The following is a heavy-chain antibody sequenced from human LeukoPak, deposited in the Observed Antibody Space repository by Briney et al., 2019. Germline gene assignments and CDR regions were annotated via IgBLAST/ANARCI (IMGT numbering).Heavy chain of an antibody. CDR1: GGSISSRPYC. D-gene: IGHD6-13*01. Sequence: SETLSLTCTVSGGSISSRPYCWGWIRQPPGKGLEWLGNFYYSGSTYYKPSLKSRVTISVDTSKNQISLKLSSVTAADTAVYYCARLVVSSWYHELLLGRDYWGQGTLVTVSS. CDR3: ARLVVSSWYHELLLGRDY. CDR2: FYYSGST. J-gene: IGHJ4*02. V-gene: IGHV4-39*01.